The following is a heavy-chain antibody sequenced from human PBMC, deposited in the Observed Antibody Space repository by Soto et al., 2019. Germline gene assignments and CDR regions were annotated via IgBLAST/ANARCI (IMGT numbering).Heavy chain of an antibody. Sequence: GEALKISCHGSGYAFSIYCIAWVRQMPGKGLEWMGIIYPGDSDTRYSPSFQGQVTISVDKSITTAYLQWSSLKASDTARYYCGRGYCTATSCDPWFDPWGQGTLVTVSS. CDR3: GRGYCTATSCDPWFDP. J-gene: IGHJ5*02. CDR1: GYAFSIYC. CDR2: IYPGDSDT. V-gene: IGHV5-51*01. D-gene: IGHD2-2*01.